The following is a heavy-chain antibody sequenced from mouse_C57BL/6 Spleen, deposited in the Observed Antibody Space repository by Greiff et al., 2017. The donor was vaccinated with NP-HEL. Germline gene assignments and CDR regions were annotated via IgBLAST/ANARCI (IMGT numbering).Heavy chain of an antibody. CDR3: TTPYSNGWFAY. J-gene: IGHJ3*01. Sequence: VQLQQSGAELVRPGASVKLSCTASGFNIKDDYMHWVKQRPEQGLEWIGWIDPENGDTEYASKFQGKATITADTSSNTAYLQLSSLTSEDTAVYYCTTPYSNGWFAYWGQGTLVTVSA. V-gene: IGHV14-4*01. CDR1: GFNIKDDY. CDR2: IDPENGDT. D-gene: IGHD2-5*01.